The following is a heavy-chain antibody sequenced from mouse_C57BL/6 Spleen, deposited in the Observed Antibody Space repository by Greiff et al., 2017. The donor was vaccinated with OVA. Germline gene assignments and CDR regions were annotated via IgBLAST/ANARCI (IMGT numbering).Heavy chain of an antibody. V-gene: IGHV14-4*01. Sequence: VQLKQSGAELVRPGASVKLSCTASGFNIKDDYMHWVKQRPEQGLEWIGWIDPENGDTEYASKFQGKATITADTSSNTAYLQLSSLTSEDTAVYYCTTAQATNLPFAYGGQGTLVTVSA. CDR2: IDPENGDT. CDR3: TTAQATNLPFAY. J-gene: IGHJ3*01. D-gene: IGHD3-2*02. CDR1: GFNIKDDY.